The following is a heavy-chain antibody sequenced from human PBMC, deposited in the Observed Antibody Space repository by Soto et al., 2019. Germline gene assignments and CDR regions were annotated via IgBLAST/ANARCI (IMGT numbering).Heavy chain of an antibody. Sequence: SETLSLTCTVSGGSISGYYWSWIRQPPGKGLQLIGSIEYSGITYYNPSLNSRVTISVDMSKNQFSLKLSSVTAADTAVHYGARETYRYFDYWGQGPLVTVSS. CDR2: IEYSGIT. J-gene: IGHJ4*02. V-gene: IGHV4-59*01. CDR3: ARETYRYFDY. D-gene: IGHD2-2*02. CDR1: GGSISGYY.